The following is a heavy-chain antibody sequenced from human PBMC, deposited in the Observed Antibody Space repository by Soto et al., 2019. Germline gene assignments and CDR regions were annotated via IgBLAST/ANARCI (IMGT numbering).Heavy chain of an antibody. CDR3: ARGANYYYYYMDV. Sequence: QVQLVQSGAEVKKPGASVKVSCKASGYTFTSYDINWVRQATGQGLEWMGWMNPRSGEIGYAQKFHGRVTMTGNTSVSKAYMELSSLSSEDTAVYYCARGANYYYYYMDVWGEGTTVTVSS. V-gene: IGHV1-8*01. CDR2: MNPRSGEI. CDR1: GYTFTSYD. J-gene: IGHJ6*03.